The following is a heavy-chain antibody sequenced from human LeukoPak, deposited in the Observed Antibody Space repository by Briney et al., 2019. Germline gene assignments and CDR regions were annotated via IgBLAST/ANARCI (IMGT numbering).Heavy chain of an antibody. CDR2: IYYSGCT. CDR3: ARDKGRVVAKGERWQDIKGRNYYGMDV. Sequence: SETLSLTCTVSGGSVSSGSYYWSWIRRPPGKGLEWIGYIYYSGCTNYNPSLKSRVTISVDTSKNQFSLKLSSVTAADTAVYYCARDKGRVVAKGERWQDIKGRNYYGMDVWGKGTTVTVSS. D-gene: IGHD2-15*01. V-gene: IGHV4-61*01. CDR1: GGSVSSGSYY. J-gene: IGHJ6*04.